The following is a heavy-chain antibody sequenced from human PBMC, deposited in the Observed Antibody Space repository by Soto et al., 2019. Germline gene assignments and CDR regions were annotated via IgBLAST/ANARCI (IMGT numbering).Heavy chain of an antibody. Sequence: QITLKESGPTLVKPTQTLTLTCTFSGFSISSRGVGVGWIRQPPGKALEWLELLYGDDNKRYSPSLKSRLTITKDTSKHQVVLTMTNMDPVDTATYYCAHIRGFGELLYWGQGPLVTVSS. V-gene: IGHV2-5*02. CDR3: AHIRGFGELLY. CDR1: GFSISSRGVG. D-gene: IGHD3-10*01. CDR2: LYGDDNK. J-gene: IGHJ4*02.